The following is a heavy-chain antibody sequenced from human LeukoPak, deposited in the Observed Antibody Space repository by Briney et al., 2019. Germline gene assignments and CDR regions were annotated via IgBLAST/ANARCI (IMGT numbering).Heavy chain of an antibody. CDR1: GGSFSGYY. J-gene: IGHJ5*02. D-gene: IGHD3-16*01. Sequence: PSETLSLTCAVYGGSFSGYYWSWIRQPPGKGLEWIGEINHSGSTNYNPSLKSRVTISVDTSKNQFSLKLSSVTAADTAVYYCARGLFGAGKGWFDPWGQGTLVTASS. V-gene: IGHV4-34*01. CDR3: ARGLFGAGKGWFDP. CDR2: INHSGST.